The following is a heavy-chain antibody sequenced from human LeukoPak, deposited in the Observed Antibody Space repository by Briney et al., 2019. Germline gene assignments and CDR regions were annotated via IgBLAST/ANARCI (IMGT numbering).Heavy chain of an antibody. CDR1: GGTFSSYA. V-gene: IGHV1-69*13. Sequence: ASVKASCKASGGTFSSYAISWVRQAPGQGLEWMGGIIPIFGTANYAQKFQGRVTITADEPTRTAYMELTYVRSDDTAVYYCTIIPNVILFTHYFEYWGQGTLVTVSS. J-gene: IGHJ4*02. CDR3: TIIPNVILFTHYFEY. D-gene: IGHD2-21*01. CDR2: IIPIFGTA.